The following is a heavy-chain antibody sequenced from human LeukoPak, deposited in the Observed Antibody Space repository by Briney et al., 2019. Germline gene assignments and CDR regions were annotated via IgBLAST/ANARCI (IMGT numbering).Heavy chain of an antibody. CDR3: ARGRGDSSGYSFMPLGPFFPYYFDY. V-gene: IGHV4-39*01. CDR2: IYYSGSA. CDR1: GGSISRSNFH. J-gene: IGHJ4*02. D-gene: IGHD3-22*01. Sequence: SETLSLTCTVSGGSISRSNFHWGWIRQPPGKGLEWIGSIYYSGSAYYKPSLKSRVTMSADTSKNQFSLKVSSMTAADTAVYYCARGRGDSSGYSFMPLGPFFPYYFDYWGQGTLVTVSS.